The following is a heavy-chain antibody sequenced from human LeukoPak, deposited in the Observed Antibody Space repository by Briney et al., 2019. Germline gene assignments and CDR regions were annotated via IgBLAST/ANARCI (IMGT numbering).Heavy chain of an antibody. CDR3: ARAYCSGGSCHEGY. V-gene: IGHV3-48*02. D-gene: IGHD2-15*01. CDR2: ISSRSTI. Sequence: GGSLSLSCAASGFTFSSSGMNWVRQAPGKGLQWVSYISSRSTIYYADSVRGRFTISRDNAKNSLYLQMNSLRDEDTAVYYCARAYCSGGSCHEGYWGQGTLVTVSS. J-gene: IGHJ4*02. CDR1: GFTFSSSG.